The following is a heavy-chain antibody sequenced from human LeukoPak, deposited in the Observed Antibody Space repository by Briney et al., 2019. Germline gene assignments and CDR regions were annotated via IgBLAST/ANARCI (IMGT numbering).Heavy chain of an antibody. CDR2: ISSDGSNK. CDR1: GFTFSSYV. CDR3: ARASDRKDDY. Sequence: GGSLRLSCAASGFTFSSYVMQWVRQVPGKGLEWVAVISSDGSNKYYTDSVKGRFTISRDNSKNTLYLQMNSLRAEDTAFYYCARASDRKDDYWGQGTLVTVSS. D-gene: IGHD1-26*01. V-gene: IGHV3-30*04. J-gene: IGHJ4*02.